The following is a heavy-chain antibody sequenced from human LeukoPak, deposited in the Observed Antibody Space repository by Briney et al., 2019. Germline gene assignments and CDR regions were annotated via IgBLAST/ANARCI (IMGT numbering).Heavy chain of an antibody. CDR1: EFTFSSYW. J-gene: IGHJ4*02. V-gene: IGHV3-74*01. Sequence: PGGSLRLSCADSEFTFSSYWMHWVRQAPGKGLMWVARINGDGTSTTYADSVKGRFTISRDNAKKALYLQMNSLGAEDTAVYYCAVKGGYNDWDAPFDYWGQGTLVTVSS. D-gene: IGHD5-12*01. CDR3: AVKGGYNDWDAPFDY. CDR2: INGDGTST.